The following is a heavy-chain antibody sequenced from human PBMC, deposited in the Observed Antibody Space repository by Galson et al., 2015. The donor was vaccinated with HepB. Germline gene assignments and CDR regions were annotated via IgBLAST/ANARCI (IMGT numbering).Heavy chain of an antibody. CDR3: ARDLVRIRGASYYYYGMDV. CDR2: IIPIFGTA. V-gene: IGHV1-69*13. CDR1: GGTFSGYA. J-gene: IGHJ6*02. Sequence: SVKVSCKASGGTFSGYAIRWVRQAPGQGLEWMGGIIPIFGTANYAQKFQGRVTITADESTSTAYMELSSLRSEDTAVYYCARDLVRIRGASYYYYGMDVWGQGTTVTVSS. D-gene: IGHD2-15*01.